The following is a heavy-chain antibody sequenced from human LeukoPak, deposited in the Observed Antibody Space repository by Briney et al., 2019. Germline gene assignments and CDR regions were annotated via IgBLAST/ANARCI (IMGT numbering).Heavy chain of an antibody. CDR2: ISSSGSTI. V-gene: IGHV3-11*01. D-gene: IGHD3-22*01. CDR3: AKATQTYYYDSSGFEEEYYFDY. CDR1: GFTFSDYY. Sequence: GGSLRLSCAASGFTFSDYYMSWIRQAPGKGLEWVSYISSSGSTIYYADSVKGRFTISRDNAKNSLYLQMNSLRAEDTALYYCAKATQTYYYDSSGFEEEYYFDYWGQGTLVTVSS. J-gene: IGHJ4*02.